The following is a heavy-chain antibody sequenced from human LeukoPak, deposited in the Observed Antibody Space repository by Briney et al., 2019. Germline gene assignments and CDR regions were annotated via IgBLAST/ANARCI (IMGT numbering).Heavy chain of an antibody. CDR2: ISAYNGNT. CDR3: ARGGKVGFTGEYYFDQ. V-gene: IGHV1-18*01. CDR1: GYTFTSYG. D-gene: IGHD1-26*01. J-gene: IGHJ4*02. Sequence: ASVKVSCKASGYTFTSYGISWVRQAPGQGLEWMGWISAYNGNTNYAQKLQGRVTMTTDTSTSTAYMELSSLRSEDTAVYYCARGGKVGFTGEYYFDQWGQGTLVTVSS.